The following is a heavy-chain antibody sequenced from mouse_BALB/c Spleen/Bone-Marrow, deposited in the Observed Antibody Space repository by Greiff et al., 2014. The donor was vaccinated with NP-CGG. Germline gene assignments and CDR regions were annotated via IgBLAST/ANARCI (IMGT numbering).Heavy chain of an antibody. CDR1: GYTFXXXX. D-gene: IGHD2-10*01. CDR3: ARRAYYGNYGGY. J-gene: IGHJ2*01. V-gene: IGHV1-26*01. Sequence: QLQXXXXELVKPGASVKMSCKASGYTFXXXXMKWVKQXXXKXLXXXGDINPNNGDTFYNQKFKGKATLTVDKSSSTAYMQXNSLTSEDSAVYYCARRAYYGNYGGYWGQGTTLTVSS. CDR2: INPNNGDT.